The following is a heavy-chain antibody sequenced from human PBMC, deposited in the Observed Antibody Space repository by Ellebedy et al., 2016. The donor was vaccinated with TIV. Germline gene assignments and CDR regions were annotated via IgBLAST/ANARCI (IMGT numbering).Heavy chain of an antibody. CDR1: RYTFTSYA. CDR2: INAGNGNT. Sequence: ASVKVSXKASRYTFTSYAMHWVRQAPGQRLEWMGWINAGNGNTKYSQKFQGRVTITRDTSASTAYMELSSLRSEDTAVYYCARDMFWARWGFDYWGQGTLVTVSS. CDR3: ARDMFWARWGFDY. D-gene: IGHD3-10*02. J-gene: IGHJ4*02. V-gene: IGHV1-3*01.